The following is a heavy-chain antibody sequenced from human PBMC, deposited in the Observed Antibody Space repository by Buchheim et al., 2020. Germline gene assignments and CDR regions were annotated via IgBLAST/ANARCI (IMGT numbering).Heavy chain of an antibody. CDR3: ARDSLQDSGDLDGFDI. CDR1: GFTFSDYY. Sequence: VQLVESGGALVKPGGSLRLSCAASGFTFSDYYMSWIRQAPGKGLEWVSYISSSSTFTNYVDSVKGRLTISRDNAKSSLYLQMNSLRAEDTAVYFCARDSLQDSGDLDGFDIWGQGT. J-gene: IGHJ3*02. CDR2: ISSSSTFT. D-gene: IGHD4-17*01. V-gene: IGHV3-11*05.